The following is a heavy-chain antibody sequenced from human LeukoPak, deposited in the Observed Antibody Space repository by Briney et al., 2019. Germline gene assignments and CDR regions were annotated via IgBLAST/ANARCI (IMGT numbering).Heavy chain of an antibody. J-gene: IGHJ3*02. CDR2: IIPIFGTA. Sequence: GASVKVSCKASGYTFTSYGISWVRQAPGQGLEWMGGIIPIFGTANYAQKFQGRVTITAGESTSTAYMELSSLRSEDTAVYYCARSREDIVVVPAAAGNAFDIWGQGTMVTVSS. D-gene: IGHD2-2*01. CDR1: GYTFTSYG. V-gene: IGHV1-69*13. CDR3: ARSREDIVVVPAAAGNAFDI.